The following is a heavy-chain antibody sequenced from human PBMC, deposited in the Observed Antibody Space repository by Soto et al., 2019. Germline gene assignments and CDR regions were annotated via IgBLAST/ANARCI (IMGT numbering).Heavy chain of an antibody. J-gene: IGHJ5*02. CDR1: GGSINIYHYH. V-gene: IGHV4-61*01. D-gene: IGHD1-26*01. CDR3: ARAAVGATGWFDP. Sequence: SETLSLTCTVSGGSINIYHYHWTWIRQPPGKGLEWIGYIHYSGSTNYNPSLKSRVTISVDTSKNQFSLKLSSVTAADTAVYYCARAAVGATGWFDPWGQGTLVTVSS. CDR2: IHYSGST.